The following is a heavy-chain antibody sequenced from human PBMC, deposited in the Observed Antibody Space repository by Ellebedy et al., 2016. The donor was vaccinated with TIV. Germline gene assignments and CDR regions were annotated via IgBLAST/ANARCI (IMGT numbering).Heavy chain of an antibody. CDR1: GFTFSSYA. J-gene: IGHJ6*02. CDR2: ISGSGGST. CDR3: AKLKPEDYYGMDV. V-gene: IGHV3-23*01. Sequence: GGSLRLXXAASGFTFSSYAMSWVRQAPGKGLEWVSAISGSGGSTYYADSVKGRFTISRDNSKNTLYLQMNSLRAEDTAVYYCAKLKPEDYYGMDVWGQGTTVTVSS.